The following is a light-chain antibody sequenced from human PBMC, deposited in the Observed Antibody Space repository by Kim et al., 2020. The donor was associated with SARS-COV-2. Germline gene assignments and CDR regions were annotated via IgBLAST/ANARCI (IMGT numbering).Light chain of an antibody. CDR2: QDS. CDR1: KLGDKY. Sequence: SYELTQPPSVSVSPGQTASITCSGDKLGDKYACWYQQKPGQSPVLVIYQDSKRPSGIPERFSGSNSGNTATLTISGTQAMDEADYYCQAWDSSILVVFSGGTQLTVL. J-gene: IGLJ2*01. CDR3: QAWDSSILVV. V-gene: IGLV3-1*01.